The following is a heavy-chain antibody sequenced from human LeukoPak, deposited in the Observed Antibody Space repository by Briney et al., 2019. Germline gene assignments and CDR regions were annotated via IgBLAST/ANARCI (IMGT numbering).Heavy chain of an antibody. D-gene: IGHD3-22*01. CDR2: IYYSGST. V-gene: IGHV4-30-4*01. Sequence: PSQTLSLTCTVSGGSISSGDYYWSWIRQPPGKGLEWIGYIYYSGSTYYNPSLKSRVTISVDTSKNQFSLKLSSVTAADTAVYYCARLTYYYDSSGFRPSWGYFDYWGQGTLVTVSS. J-gene: IGHJ4*02. CDR1: GGSISSGDYY. CDR3: ARLTYYYDSSGFRPSWGYFDY.